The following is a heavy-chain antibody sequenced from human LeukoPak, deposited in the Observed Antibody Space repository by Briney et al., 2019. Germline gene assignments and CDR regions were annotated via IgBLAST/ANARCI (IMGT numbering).Heavy chain of an antibody. V-gene: IGHV1-2*02. J-gene: IGHJ2*01. CDR2: INPNSGGT. CDR1: GYTFTGYY. CDR3: AIQPWGSGNNWYFDL. D-gene: IGHD7-27*01. Sequence: ASLKVSCKASGYTFTGYYIHWVRQPPGQGLEWMRWINPNSGGTNYAQKFQGRVTMTRDTSINTAYVELSSLTSDDTAVYYCAIQPWGSGNNWYFDLWGRGTLVTVSS.